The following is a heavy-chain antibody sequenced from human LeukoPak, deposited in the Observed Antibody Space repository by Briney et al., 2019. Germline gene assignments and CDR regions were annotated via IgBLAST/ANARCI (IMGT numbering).Heavy chain of an antibody. Sequence: GGSLRLSCAASGFTFSSNYMSWVRQAPGKGLEGVSVIYSGGSTYYSDSVKGRFTISRHNSKNTLYLQMNSLRAEDTAVYYCARDHDYGSGSYRNYYGMDVWGQGTTVTVSS. CDR1: GFTFSSNY. V-gene: IGHV3-53*04. CDR3: ARDHDYGSGSYRNYYGMDV. D-gene: IGHD3-10*01. J-gene: IGHJ6*02. CDR2: IYSGGST.